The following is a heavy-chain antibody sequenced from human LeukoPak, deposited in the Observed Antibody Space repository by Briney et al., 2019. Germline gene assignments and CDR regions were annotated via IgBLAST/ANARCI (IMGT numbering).Heavy chain of an antibody. CDR3: ARGPRWRGYSGYDTAAGHWFDP. CDR2: ISYDGSNK. D-gene: IGHD5-12*01. CDR1: GFTFSSYA. J-gene: IGHJ5*02. Sequence: GGSLRLSCAASGFTFSSYAMHWVRQAPGKGLEWVAVISYDGSNKYYADSVKGRFTISRDNSKNTLYLQMNSLRAEDTAVYYCARGPRWRGYSGYDTAAGHWFDPWGQGTLVTVSS. V-gene: IGHV3-30-3*01.